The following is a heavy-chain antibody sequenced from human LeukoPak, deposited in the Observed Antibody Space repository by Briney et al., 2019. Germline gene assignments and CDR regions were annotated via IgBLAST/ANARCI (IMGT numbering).Heavy chain of an antibody. J-gene: IGHJ4*02. CDR3: ARHLGYCSSTSCYPGPLDY. CDR2: IYHSGST. CDR1: GGSISSSNW. D-gene: IGHD2-2*01. Sequence: TSETLSLTCAVSGGSISSSNWWSWVRQPPGKGLEWIGEIYHSGSTNYNPSLKSRVTISVDKSKNQFSLKLSSVTAADTAVYYCARHLGYCSSTSCYPGPLDYWGQGTLVTVSS. V-gene: IGHV4-4*02.